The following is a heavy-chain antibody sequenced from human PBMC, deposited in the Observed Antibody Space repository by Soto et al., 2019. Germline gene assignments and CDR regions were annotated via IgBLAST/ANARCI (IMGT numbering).Heavy chain of an antibody. CDR3: ACHSYDTSGQTPPFDS. CDR1: GGTFGTSA. CDR2: LIPIYSTP. J-gene: IGHJ4*02. D-gene: IGHD3-22*01. Sequence: SVKVSCKASGGTFGTSAISWVRRAPGQGLEWMGGLIPIYSTPTYAQKFQGKVTITADESTTTAHLELSTLRSEDTAMYYCACHSYDTSGQTPPFDSWGQGTKVTVSS. V-gene: IGHV1-69*13.